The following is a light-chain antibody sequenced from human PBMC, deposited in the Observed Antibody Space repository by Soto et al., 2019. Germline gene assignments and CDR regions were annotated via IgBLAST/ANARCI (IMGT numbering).Light chain of an antibody. V-gene: IGKV3-20*01. Sequence: EIVLTQSPGTLSLSPGERATLSCRASQSVSSSYLAWYQQKPGQAPRLLIYGASSRATGIPDRFSGSGSGTDFTLTISRLEPEDFAVYYCQQYDRSRFTFGQGTRLEIK. CDR3: QQYDRSRFT. CDR2: GAS. J-gene: IGKJ5*01. CDR1: QSVSSSY.